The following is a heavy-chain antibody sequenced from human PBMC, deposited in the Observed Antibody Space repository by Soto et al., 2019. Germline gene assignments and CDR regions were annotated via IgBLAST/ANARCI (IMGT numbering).Heavy chain of an antibody. V-gene: IGHV3-23*01. D-gene: IGHD1-26*01. CDR3: AKGTYSGSYYRDY. CDR1: GFPFSSNA. CDR2: ISGSGGST. J-gene: IGHJ4*02. Sequence: EVQLLESGGGLVQPGGSLRPSGEASGFPFSSNAWSWVRQAQGRGREWVSAISGSGGSTYYADSVKGRFTISRDNSKNTLYLQMNSLRAEDTAVYYCAKGTYSGSYYRDYWGQGTLVTVSS.